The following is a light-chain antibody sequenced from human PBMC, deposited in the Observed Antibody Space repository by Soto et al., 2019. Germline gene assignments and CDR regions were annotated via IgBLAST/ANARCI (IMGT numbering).Light chain of an antibody. Sequence: EIVLTQSPGTLSLSPGERATLSCRASQSINNRYLAWYQQKPGQAPRLLIYAASSRATGIPDRFSGSGSGTDFTLTISRLEPDDFALYYCQQFGSSPGFTFGPGTKVDIK. CDR1: QSINNRY. CDR2: AAS. J-gene: IGKJ3*01. V-gene: IGKV3-20*01. CDR3: QQFGSSPGFT.